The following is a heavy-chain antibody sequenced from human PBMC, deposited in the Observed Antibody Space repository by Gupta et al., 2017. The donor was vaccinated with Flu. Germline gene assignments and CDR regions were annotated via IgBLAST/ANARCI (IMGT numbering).Heavy chain of an antibody. V-gene: IGHV3-7*01. CDR1: GFTFSDCW. D-gene: IGHD5-24*01. Sequence: EVQLVESGGGLVQPGGSLRLSCAASGFTFSDCWMDWVRTAPGKGLEWVANIKEDGNVKNYVDSVKGRFAISRDNARNSVYLQMNSLRADDTAVYYCARNRGWQQFDYWGQGALVTVSS. CDR2: IKEDGNVK. J-gene: IGHJ4*02. CDR3: ARNRGWQQFDY.